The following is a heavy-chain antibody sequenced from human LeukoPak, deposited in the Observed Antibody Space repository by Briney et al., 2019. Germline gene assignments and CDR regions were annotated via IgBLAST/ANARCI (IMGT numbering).Heavy chain of an antibody. D-gene: IGHD2-15*01. CDR1: GGSISSRSYS. V-gene: IGHV4-39*01. CDR2: IHYSGST. Sequence: SETLSLTCTVSGGSISSRSYSWGWIRQPPGKGLEWIGSIHYSGSTYYNPSLKGRLTISVDTSKNQFSLKLSSVTAADTAVYYCARLYCSGGSCYGAFDIWGQGTMVTVSS. CDR3: ARLYCSGGSCYGAFDI. J-gene: IGHJ3*02.